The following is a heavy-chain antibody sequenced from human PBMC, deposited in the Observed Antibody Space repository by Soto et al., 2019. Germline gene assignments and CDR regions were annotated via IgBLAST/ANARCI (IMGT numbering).Heavy chain of an antibody. Sequence: GGSLRLSCAASGFTFSNYNMNWVRQAPGKGLEWVSSISSSSSYIYYADSVKGRFTISRDNAKNSLYLQMNSLRAEDTAVYFCAITRRDGYNNDYYYYGMDVWGQGTTVTVSS. V-gene: IGHV3-21*01. CDR2: ISSSSSYI. CDR3: AITRRDGYNNDYYYYGMDV. CDR1: GFTFSNYN. J-gene: IGHJ6*02. D-gene: IGHD5-12*01.